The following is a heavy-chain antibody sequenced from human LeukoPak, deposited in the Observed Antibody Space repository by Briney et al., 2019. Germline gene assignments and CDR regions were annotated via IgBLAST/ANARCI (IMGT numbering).Heavy chain of an antibody. CDR1: GGSISSYY. D-gene: IGHD5-24*01. CDR3: ARSFRDGYRRDAFDI. V-gene: IGHV4-59*01. Sequence: KASETLSLTCTVSGGSISSYYWSWIRQPPGKGLEWIGYIYYSGSTNYNPSLKSRVSISVDTSKNQFSLKLSSVTAADTAVYYCARSFRDGYRRDAFDIWGQGTMVTVSS. J-gene: IGHJ3*02. CDR2: IYYSGST.